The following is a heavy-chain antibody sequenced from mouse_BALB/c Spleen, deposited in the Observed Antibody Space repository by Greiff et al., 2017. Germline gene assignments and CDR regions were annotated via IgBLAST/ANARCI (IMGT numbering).Heavy chain of an antibody. V-gene: IGHV1S26*01. D-gene: IGHD2-4*01. CDR1: GFTFTSYW. Sequence: QVQLQQSGPELVKPGASVKMSCKASGFTFTSYWMHWVKQRPGQGLEWIGYINPSTGYTEYNQKFTDKATLTADKSSSTAYMQLSSLTSEDSAVYDCARGEDDYGFDYWGQGTTLTVSS. CDR2: INPSTGYT. CDR3: ARGEDDYGFDY. J-gene: IGHJ2*01.